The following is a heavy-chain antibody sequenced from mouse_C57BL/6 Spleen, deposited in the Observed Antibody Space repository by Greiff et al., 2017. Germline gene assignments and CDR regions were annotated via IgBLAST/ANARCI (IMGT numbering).Heavy chain of an antibody. CDR1: SYSITSGYY. Sequence: EVKLQESGPGLVKPSQSLSLTCSVTSYSITSGYYWNWIRQFPGNKLEWMGYISYDGSNNYNPSLKNRISIPRDTSKNQFFLNLNSVTTEDTATYYCASDYYGSSPWFAYWGQGTLVTVSA. J-gene: IGHJ3*01. V-gene: IGHV3-6*01. CDR3: ASDYYGSSPWFAY. CDR2: ISYDGSN. D-gene: IGHD1-1*01.